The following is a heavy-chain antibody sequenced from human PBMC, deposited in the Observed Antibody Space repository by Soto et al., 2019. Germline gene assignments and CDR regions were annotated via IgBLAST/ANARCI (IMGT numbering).Heavy chain of an antibody. J-gene: IGHJ6*03. D-gene: IGHD6-6*01. V-gene: IGHV3-66*01. CDR2: IYSGGST. Sequence: GGSLRLSCAASGFTVSSNYMSWVRQAPGKGLEWVSVIYSGGSTYYADSVKGRFTISRDNSKNTLYLQMNSLRAEDTAVYYCARDVAGAARMGHYYYYMDVWGKGTTVTVSS. CDR1: GFTVSSNY. CDR3: ARDVAGAARMGHYYYYMDV.